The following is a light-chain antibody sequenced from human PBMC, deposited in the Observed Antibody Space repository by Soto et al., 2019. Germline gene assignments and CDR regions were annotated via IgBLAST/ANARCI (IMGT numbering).Light chain of an antibody. J-gene: IGLJ1*01. V-gene: IGLV1-40*01. Sequence: QSVLTQPPSVSGAPGQTVTISCTGSSSNIGADYDVHWYQHLPGTAPKLLIYGNHNRPSGVPDRFSGSKSGTSASMAITGSQPEDKAEYYCHSSDRGRSGYVFGTGTKVTVL. CDR2: GNH. CDR1: SSNIGADYD. CDR3: HSSDRGRSGYV.